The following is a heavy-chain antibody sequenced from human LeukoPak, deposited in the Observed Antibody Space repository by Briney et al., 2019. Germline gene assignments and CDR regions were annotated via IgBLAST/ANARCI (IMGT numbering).Heavy chain of an antibody. V-gene: IGHV3-7*01. CDR3: ARDRSRLVF. J-gene: IGHJ4*02. CDR2: IKPDGSET. D-gene: IGHD6-6*01. CDR1: GFTFSSYW. Sequence: PGGSLRLSCAASGFTFSSYWMSWVCQAPGKGLEWVANIKPDGSETYYVDSVKGRFTISRDNAKNSLYLQMNSLRAEDTAVYYCARDRSRLVFWGQGTLVTVSS.